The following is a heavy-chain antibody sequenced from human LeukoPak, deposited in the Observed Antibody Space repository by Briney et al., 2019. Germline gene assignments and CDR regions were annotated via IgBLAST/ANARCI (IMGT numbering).Heavy chain of an antibody. J-gene: IGHJ4*02. CDR3: AKDVTSYSGGWYRSWDY. CDR2: ISGSGGST. Sequence: PGGSLRLSCAASGFTFSSYAMSWVRQAPGKGLEWVSAISGSGGSTYYADSVKGRFTISRDNSKNTVSLQMNSLGAEDTAVYYCAKDVTSYSGGWYRSWDYWGQGTLVTVSS. CDR1: GFTFSSYA. D-gene: IGHD6-19*01. V-gene: IGHV3-23*01.